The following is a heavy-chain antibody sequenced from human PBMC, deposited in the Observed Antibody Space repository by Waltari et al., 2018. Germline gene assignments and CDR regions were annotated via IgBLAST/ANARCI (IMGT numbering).Heavy chain of an antibody. Sequence: QVQLVESGGGVVQPGGSLRLSCAASGFTFSSYGMHWVRQAPGKGLEWVAFIRYDGSNKDYADSVKGRFTISRDNSKNTLYLQMNSLRAENTAVYYCAKDYGVTRVEGGEYYYYYYMDVWGKGTTVTISS. V-gene: IGHV3-30*02. D-gene: IGHD7-27*01. CDR3: AKDYGVTRVEGGEYYYYYYMDV. J-gene: IGHJ6*03. CDR2: IRYDGSNK. CDR1: GFTFSSYG.